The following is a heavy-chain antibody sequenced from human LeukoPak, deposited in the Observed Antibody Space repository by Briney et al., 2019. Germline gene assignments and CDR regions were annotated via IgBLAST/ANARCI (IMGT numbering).Heavy chain of an antibody. V-gene: IGHV3-21*06. D-gene: IGHD3-3*01. CDR1: GFTFSTNT. CDR2: ISGGSSHI. J-gene: IGHJ4*02. Sequence: PGGSLRLSCAASGFTFSTNTMSWVRQAPGKGLEWVSSISGGSSHIYYADSVKGRFTISRDNAKNSVYLQINSLSAEDTALYFCATERFYWGQGALVTVSS. CDR3: ATERFY.